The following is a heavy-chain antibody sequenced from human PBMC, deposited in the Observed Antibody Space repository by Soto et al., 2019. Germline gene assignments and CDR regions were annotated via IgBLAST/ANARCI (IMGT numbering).Heavy chain of an antibody. Sequence: QVQLVQSGAEVKKPGSSVKVSCKASGGTFRSYAISWVRQAPGQGLEWMGGIIPIFGTANYAQKVQDRVTITADESTSTVYMELSSLRSEDSAVFYCARAHSYDSSGYYPTSFDYWGQGTLVTVSS. CDR2: IIPIFGTA. CDR3: ARAHSYDSSGYYPTSFDY. J-gene: IGHJ4*02. V-gene: IGHV1-69*01. CDR1: GGTFRSYA. D-gene: IGHD3-22*01.